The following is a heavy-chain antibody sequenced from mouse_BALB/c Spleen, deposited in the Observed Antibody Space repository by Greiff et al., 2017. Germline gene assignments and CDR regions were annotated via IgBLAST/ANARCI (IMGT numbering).Heavy chain of an antibody. CDR1: GFSLTSYG. CDR3: ARTYDYGSSYPYAMDY. Sequence: VMLVESGPGLVAPSQSLSITCTVSGFSLTSYGVHWVRQPPGKGLEWLGVIWAGGSTNYNSALMSRLSISKDNSKSQVFLKMNSLQTDDTAMYYCARTYDYGSSYPYAMDYWGQGTSVTVSS. D-gene: IGHD1-1*01. CDR2: IWAGGST. J-gene: IGHJ4*01. V-gene: IGHV2-9*02.